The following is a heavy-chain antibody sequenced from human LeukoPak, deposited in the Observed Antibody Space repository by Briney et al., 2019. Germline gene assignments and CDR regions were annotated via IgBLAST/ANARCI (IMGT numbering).Heavy chain of an antibody. D-gene: IGHD3-16*01. CDR3: ARTLYIASAPGGFDY. V-gene: IGHV3-30*03. CDR2: ISYDGSNK. Sequence: GGSLRLSCAASGFTFSSYGMHWVRQAPGKGLEWVAVISYDGSNKYYADSVKGRFTISRDNSKNTLYLQMNSLRAEDTAVYYCARTLYIASAPGGFDYWGQGTLVTVSS. CDR1: GFTFSSYG. J-gene: IGHJ4*02.